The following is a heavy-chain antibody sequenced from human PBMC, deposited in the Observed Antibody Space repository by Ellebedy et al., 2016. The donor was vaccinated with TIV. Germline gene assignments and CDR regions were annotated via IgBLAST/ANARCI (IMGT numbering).Heavy chain of an antibody. CDR1: GFTFSSYG. CDR3: AKVPGIAVAGELDY. D-gene: IGHD6-19*01. CDR2: ISYDGSNK. J-gene: IGHJ4*02. V-gene: IGHV3-30*18. Sequence: GGSLRLSXAASGFTFSSYGMHWVRQAPGKGLEWVAVISYDGSNKYYADSVKGRFTISRDNSKNTLYLQMNSLRAEDTAVYYCAKVPGIAVAGELDYWGQGTLVTVSS.